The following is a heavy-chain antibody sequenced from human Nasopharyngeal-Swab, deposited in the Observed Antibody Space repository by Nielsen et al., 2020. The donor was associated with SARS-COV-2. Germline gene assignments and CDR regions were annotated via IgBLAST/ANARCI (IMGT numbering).Heavy chain of an antibody. J-gene: IGHJ6*02. D-gene: IGHD2-8*01. CDR2: ITPFNGNA. CDR3: ASGQCINGVCNPTDGLDV. V-gene: IGHV1-45*02. Sequence: SVKVSCKASGFSITYRFLHWVRQAPGQALEWIGWITPFNGNAKYAQKFQGRVSITRDGSRTTASLELSSLRPDDTAMYFCASGQCINGVCNPTDGLDVWGQGTSVTVS. CDR1: GFSITYRF.